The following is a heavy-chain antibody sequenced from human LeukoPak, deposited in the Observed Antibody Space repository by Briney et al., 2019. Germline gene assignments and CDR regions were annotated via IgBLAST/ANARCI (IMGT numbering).Heavy chain of an antibody. D-gene: IGHD1-26*01. Sequence: GGSLRLSCAASGFTFSRYGMHWVRQAPGKGLEWVAVIWHDGSYEYYADSVKGRFTISRDRSKNKLYLQMNSLRAEDTAVYYCAKDGVGATSLDCWGQGTLVTVSS. CDR2: IWHDGSYE. CDR3: AKDGVGATSLDC. J-gene: IGHJ4*02. V-gene: IGHV3-33*03. CDR1: GFTFSRYG.